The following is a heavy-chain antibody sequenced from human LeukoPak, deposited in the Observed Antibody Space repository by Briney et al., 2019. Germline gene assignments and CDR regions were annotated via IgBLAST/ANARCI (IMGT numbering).Heavy chain of an antibody. CDR2: ISYVGSNK. CDR1: GFHFSSYA. J-gene: IGHJ6*02. V-gene: IGHV3-30*04. Sequence: PGRPLRLSCAASGFHFSSYAMHWVRQAPGKGLERVAVISYVGSNKYYADSVKGRFTISRDNSKITLYLKMNSLRAEDTAVYYSARAEGLLWFGELSYGMDVWGQGTTVTVSS. D-gene: IGHD3-10*01. CDR3: ARAEGLLWFGELSYGMDV.